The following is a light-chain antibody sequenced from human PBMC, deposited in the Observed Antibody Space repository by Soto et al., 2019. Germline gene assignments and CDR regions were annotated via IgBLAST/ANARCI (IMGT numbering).Light chain of an antibody. V-gene: IGLV1-40*01. J-gene: IGLJ2*01. CDR1: SSNIGAGYD. Sequence: QSVLTQPPSVSGAPGQRVTISCTGSSSNIGAGYDVQWYQQLPATAPKLLIYGHTNRPSGVPDRFSGSKSATSASLAITGLQAEDEADYYCQSYDSSLSAWVFGGGTKVTVL. CDR3: QSYDSSLSAWV. CDR2: GHT.